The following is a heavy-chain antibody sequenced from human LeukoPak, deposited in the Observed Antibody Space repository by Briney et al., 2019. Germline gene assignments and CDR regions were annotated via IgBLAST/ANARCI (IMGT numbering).Heavy chain of an antibody. J-gene: IGHJ4*02. CDR1: GFTFSAYG. CDR3: AKDNYGGIFAS. V-gene: IGHV3-23*01. CDR2: ISDTVRNT. Sequence: GESLRLSCAASGFTFSAYGMSWVRQAPGKGLEWVSHISDTVRNTWYANSVKGRFIISRDNSRDTVYLQMSSLRPEDTALYFCAKDNYGGIFASWGQGTLVTVSS. D-gene: IGHD4-17*01.